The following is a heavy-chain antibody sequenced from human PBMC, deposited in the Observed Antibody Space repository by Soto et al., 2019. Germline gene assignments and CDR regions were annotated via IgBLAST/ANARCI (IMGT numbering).Heavy chain of an antibody. V-gene: IGHV3-23*01. CDR2: ISGSGGST. J-gene: IGHJ5*02. Sequence: HPGGSLRLSCAASGFTFSSYAMSWVRQAQGKGLEWVSAISGSGGSTYYADSVKGRFTISRDNSKNTLYLQMNSLRAEDTAVYYCAKLVTAARSRGWFDPWGQGTLVTVSS. CDR3: AKLVTAARSRGWFDP. D-gene: IGHD6-6*01. CDR1: GFTFSSYA.